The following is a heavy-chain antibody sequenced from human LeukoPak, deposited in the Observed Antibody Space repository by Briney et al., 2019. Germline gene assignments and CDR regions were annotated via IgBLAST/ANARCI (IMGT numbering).Heavy chain of an antibody. Sequence: SETLSLTCAVYGGSFSGYYWSWIRQPPGKGLEWIGEINHSGSTNYNPSLKSRVTISVDTSKNQFSLKLSSVTAADTAVYYCARAFYCSSTSCYAYYYYYYMAVWGKGTTVTVSS. CDR1: GGSFSGYY. CDR2: INHSGST. J-gene: IGHJ6*03. V-gene: IGHV4-34*01. D-gene: IGHD2-2*01. CDR3: ARAFYCSSTSCYAYYYYYYMAV.